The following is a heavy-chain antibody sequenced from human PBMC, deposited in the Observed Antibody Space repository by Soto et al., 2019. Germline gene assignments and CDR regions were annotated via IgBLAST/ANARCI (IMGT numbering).Heavy chain of an antibody. J-gene: IGHJ6*02. CDR1: VFTFSSYA. V-gene: IGHV3-23*01. CDR2: ISGSGGST. Sequence: GGSLRLSCAASVFTFSSYAMSWVRQAPGKGLEWVSAISGSGGSTYYADSVKGRFTISRDTSKNTLYLQMNSLRAEDTAVYYCAKGDTTMITDYYGMDVWGQGTTVTVSS. CDR3: AKGDTTMITDYYGMDV. D-gene: IGHD5-18*01.